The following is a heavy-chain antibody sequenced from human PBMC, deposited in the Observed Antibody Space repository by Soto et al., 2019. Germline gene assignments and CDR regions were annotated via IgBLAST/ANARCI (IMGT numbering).Heavy chain of an antibody. V-gene: IGHV3-23*01. D-gene: IGHD3-10*01. CDR1: GFTFSSYS. CDR3: AKRYFYASGSLNV. Sequence: GGSLRLSCAASGFTFSSYSMTWVRQAPGKGLEWVSVISGSGEITYYADYVEGRFTISRDNSKNTLYLQMNSLRAEDTALYYCAKRYFYASGSLNVWGQGTTVTVSS. CDR2: ISGSGEIT. J-gene: IGHJ6*02.